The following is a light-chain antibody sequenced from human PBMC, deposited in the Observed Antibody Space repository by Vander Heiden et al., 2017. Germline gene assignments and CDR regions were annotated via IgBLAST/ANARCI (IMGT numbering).Light chain of an antibody. J-gene: IGKJ1*01. CDR3: QQYSDWPRT. CDR1: RRVSAT. CDR2: GTS. Sequence: ELVMTQSPAILSASPGERATLSCRASRRVSATLAWYQQKPGQAPRLIIYGTSTRATGGPARFSGSGSGTQFILSISRLQSEDFALYYCQQYSDWPRTFGQGTKVEIK. V-gene: IGKV3-15*01.